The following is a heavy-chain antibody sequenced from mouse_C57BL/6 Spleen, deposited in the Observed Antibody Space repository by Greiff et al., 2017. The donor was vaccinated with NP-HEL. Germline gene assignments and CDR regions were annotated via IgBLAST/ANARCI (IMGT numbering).Heavy chain of an antibody. D-gene: IGHD2-5*01. CDR3: ARSYYSNYGLSAMDY. CDR2: INPNNGGT. J-gene: IGHJ4*01. V-gene: IGHV1-18*01. Sequence: VQLQQSGPELVKPGASVKIPCKASGYTFTDYNMDWVKQSHGKSLEWIGDINPNNGGTIYNQKFKGKATLTVDKSSSTAYMELRSLTSEDTAVYYGARSYYSNYGLSAMDYWGQGTSVTVSS. CDR1: GYTFTDYN.